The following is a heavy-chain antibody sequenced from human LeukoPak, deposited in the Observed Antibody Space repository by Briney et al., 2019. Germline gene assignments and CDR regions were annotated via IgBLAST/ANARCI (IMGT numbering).Heavy chain of an antibody. CDR3: ARAPKDGSGYYLGYWYFDL. Sequence: SETMSLTCTVSGGSISSGSYYWSWIRQPAGKGLEWIGRIYTSGTTNYNPSLKSRVTISLDPSKNKLSLKLSSVTAADTAVYYCARAPKDGSGYYLGYWYFDLWGRGTLVTVSS. D-gene: IGHD3-22*01. CDR1: GGSISSGSYY. CDR2: IYTSGTT. V-gene: IGHV4-61*02. J-gene: IGHJ2*01.